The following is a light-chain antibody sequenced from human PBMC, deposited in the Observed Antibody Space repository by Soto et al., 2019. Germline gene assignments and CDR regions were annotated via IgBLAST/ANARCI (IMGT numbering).Light chain of an antibody. CDR1: SSNIGAYRF. V-gene: IGLV2-14*01. J-gene: IGLJ2*01. Sequence: QSVLTQPPSVSGAPGQRVTISRTGSSSNIGAYRFVSWYQQLPGKAPKLIIYDVNNRPSGVSDRFSGSKSGNTASLAISGLQADDESDYYCSSYTRSTTLVFGGGTKVTVL. CDR2: DVN. CDR3: SSYTRSTTLV.